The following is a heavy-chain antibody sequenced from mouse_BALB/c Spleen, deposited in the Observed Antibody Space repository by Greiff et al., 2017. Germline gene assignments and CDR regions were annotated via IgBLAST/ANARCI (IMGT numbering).Heavy chain of an antibody. D-gene: IGHD2-4*01. J-gene: IGHJ3*01. CDR3: VRPGYYDYDAWFAY. CDR1: GFTFNTYA. Sequence: EVKLVESGGGLVQPKGSLKLSCAASGFTFNTYAMNWVRQAPGKGLEWVARIRSKSNNYATYYADSVKDRFTISRDDSQSMLYLQMNNLKTEDTAMYYCVRPGYYDYDAWFAYWGQGTLVTVSA. V-gene: IGHV10-1*02. CDR2: IRSKSNNYAT.